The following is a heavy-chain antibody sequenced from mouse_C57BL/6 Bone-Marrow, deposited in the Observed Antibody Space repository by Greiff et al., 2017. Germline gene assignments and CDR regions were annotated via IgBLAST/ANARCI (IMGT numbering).Heavy chain of an antibody. CDR2: IDPCDGYT. D-gene: IGHD1-1*01. Sequence: VQLQQPGAELVKPGASVKLSCKASGYTFTSYWMQWVKQRPGQGLEWIGEIDPCDGYTNSNQKFKGKATLTVDTSSSAAYMQRSSLTSEDSAVYYCARPSTTVVATWYWYFDVWGTGTTVTVSS. J-gene: IGHJ1*03. CDR3: ARPSTTVVATWYWYFDV. V-gene: IGHV1-50*01. CDR1: GYTFTSYW.